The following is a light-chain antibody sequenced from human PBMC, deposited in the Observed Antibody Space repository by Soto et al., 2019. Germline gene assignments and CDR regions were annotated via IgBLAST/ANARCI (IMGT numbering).Light chain of an antibody. V-gene: IGKV3-20*01. Sequence: EIVLTQSPGTLSLSPGERATLSCRASQSVSSSYLAWYQQKPGQAPRLLIYGASSRATGIPDRFSGSGSGTDFTLTISRLEPEDFDVYHCQQYVGSYRTLGQGTKADLK. CDR3: QQYVGSYRT. CDR1: QSVSSSY. CDR2: GAS. J-gene: IGKJ1*01.